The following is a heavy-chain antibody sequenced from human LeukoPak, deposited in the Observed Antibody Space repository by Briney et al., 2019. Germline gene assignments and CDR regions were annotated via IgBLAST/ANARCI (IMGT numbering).Heavy chain of an antibody. J-gene: IGHJ4*02. D-gene: IGHD4-17*01. Sequence: PSETLSLTCAVFGGSLSSDNWWSWVRQPPGKGLEWIGEIHHSGRATYNPSLKSRVTISVDKSKNQFSLILTSVAAADTAVYYCARNGYYSMDSWGQGILVTVSS. CDR1: GGSLSSDNW. V-gene: IGHV4-4*02. CDR3: ARNGYYSMDS. CDR2: IHHSGRA.